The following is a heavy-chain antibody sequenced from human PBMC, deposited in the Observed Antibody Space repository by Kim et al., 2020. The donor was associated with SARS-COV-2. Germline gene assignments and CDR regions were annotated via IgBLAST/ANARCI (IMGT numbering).Heavy chain of an antibody. D-gene: IGHD3-22*01. CDR1: GYTFTGYY. CDR2: INPNSGCT. J-gene: IGHJ4*02. V-gene: IGHV1-2*06. CDR3: ASEYYYDSSGYSN. Sequence: ASVKVSCKASGYTFTGYYMHWVRQAPGQGLEWLGRINPNSGCTNYAQKSQGRVTMTRDTSISTAYMELSRLRSDDTAVYYCASEYYYDSSGYSNWGQGTLGTVSS.